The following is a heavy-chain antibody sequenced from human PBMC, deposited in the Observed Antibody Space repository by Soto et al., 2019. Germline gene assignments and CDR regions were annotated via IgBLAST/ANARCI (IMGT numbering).Heavy chain of an antibody. J-gene: IGHJ6*02. CDR3: ARVLRIRGGRYYYGMDV. CDR2: ILYDGSNK. D-gene: IGHD3-10*01. V-gene: IGHV3-30-3*01. Sequence: GQLVESGGGVAQPGRSLRLSCAASGFTFSSYAMHWVRQTPGQGLEWVAVILYDGSNKYYADSVKGRFTISRDNSNDTVYLQMNSLRTEDTAVYFCARVLRIRGGRYYYGMDVWGQGTTVTVSS. CDR1: GFTFSSYA.